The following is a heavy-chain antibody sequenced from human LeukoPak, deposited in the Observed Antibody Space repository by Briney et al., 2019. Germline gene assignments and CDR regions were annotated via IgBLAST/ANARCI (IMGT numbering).Heavy chain of an antibody. CDR1: GFTFSSYS. CDR2: ISSSSSTI. CDR3: ARESSSGMGY. Sequence: PGGSLRLSCAASGFTFSSYSMNWVRQAPGKGLEWVSYISSSSSTIYYADSVKGRFTISRDNAKNSLYLQMNSLRAEDTAVYYSARESSSGMGYWGQGTLVTVSS. J-gene: IGHJ4*02. V-gene: IGHV3-48*01. D-gene: IGHD6-6*01.